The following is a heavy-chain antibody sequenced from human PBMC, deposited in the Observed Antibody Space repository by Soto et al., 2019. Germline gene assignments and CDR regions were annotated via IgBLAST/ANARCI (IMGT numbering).Heavy chain of an antibody. CDR3: ARDLGWFDP. D-gene: IGHD7-27*01. J-gene: IGHJ5*02. CDR2: VYHSGDT. Sequence: QVQLQESGPGLVKPSGTLTVTCTVSGASISSSSRWSWVRQPPGKGLEWIGEVYHSGDTNYNPSLKSRVTLSVDKSKNQLSLNLTSVTAADTAVYYCARDLGWFDPWGQGTLVTVSS. V-gene: IGHV4-4*02. CDR1: GASISSSSR.